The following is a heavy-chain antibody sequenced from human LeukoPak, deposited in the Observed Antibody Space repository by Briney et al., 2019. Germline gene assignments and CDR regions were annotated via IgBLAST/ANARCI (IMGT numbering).Heavy chain of an antibody. D-gene: IGHD4-17*01. CDR2: FDPEDDET. J-gene: IGHJ4*02. Sequence: ASVKVSCKVSGYTLSELSMNWVRQAPGKGLEWMGSFDPEDDETIYAQKFQGRVTMTEDTSTDTAYMELSSLRSEDTAVYYCATDRPHYGDYYFDYWGQGTLVTVSS. CDR1: GYTLSELS. CDR3: ATDRPHYGDYYFDY. V-gene: IGHV1-24*01.